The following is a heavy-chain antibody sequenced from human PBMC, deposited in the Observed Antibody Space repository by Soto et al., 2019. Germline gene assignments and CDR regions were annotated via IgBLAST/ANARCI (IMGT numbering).Heavy chain of an antibody. V-gene: IGHV5-51*01. CDR3: ARHQVPSKAARAPFAY. Sequence: GASLKISCKGSGYNFVNYWIGWVRQMPGKGLEYMGIIYPRDSDTEYSPSFQGQVTISVDNSINTAYLQWSSLKASDTAMYYCARHQVPSKAARAPFAYWGQGTLVTVSS. J-gene: IGHJ4*02. CDR2: IYPRDSDT. D-gene: IGHD2-2*01. CDR1: GYNFVNYW.